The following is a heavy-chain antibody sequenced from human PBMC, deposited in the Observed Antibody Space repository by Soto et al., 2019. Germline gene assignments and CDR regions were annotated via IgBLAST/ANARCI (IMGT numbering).Heavy chain of an antibody. J-gene: IGHJ4*02. Sequence: QVLLVQSGAEVKKPGSSVKVSCKVSGGSFSTYTLTWVRQAPGQGLEWMGGIIPMFGIINYAQKFQSRVTITADRSTTTAYMELISLRSDDTAVYYCAILTPITGVYWGQGAQVTVSS. D-gene: IGHD5-12*01. CDR3: AILTPITGVY. CDR2: IIPMFGII. CDR1: GGSFSTYT. V-gene: IGHV1-69*17.